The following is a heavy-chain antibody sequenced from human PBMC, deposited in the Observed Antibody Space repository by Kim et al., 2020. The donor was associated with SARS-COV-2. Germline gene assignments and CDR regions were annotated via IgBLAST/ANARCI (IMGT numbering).Heavy chain of an antibody. D-gene: IGHD6-19*01. CDR3: AREGPSVADYVEYGMDV. V-gene: IGHV1-46*01. CDR2: INPSGGST. Sequence: ASVKVSCKASGYTFTSYYMHWVRQAPGQGLEWMGIINPSGGSTSYAQKFQGRVTMTRDTSTSTVYMELSSLRSEDTAVYYCAREGPSVADYVEYGMDVWGQGTTVTVSS. J-gene: IGHJ6*02. CDR1: GYTFTSYY.